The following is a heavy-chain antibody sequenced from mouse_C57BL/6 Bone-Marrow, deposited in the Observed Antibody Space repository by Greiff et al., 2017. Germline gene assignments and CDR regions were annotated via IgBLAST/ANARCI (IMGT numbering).Heavy chain of an antibody. V-gene: IGHV10-1*01. CDR3: VRLVPPTAY. J-gene: IGHJ3*01. CDR1: GFSFNTYA. Sequence: EVKVVESGGGLVQPKGSLKLSCAASGFSFNTYAMNWVRQAPGKGLEWVARIRSKSNNYATYYADSVKDRFTISRDDSESMLYLQMNNLKTEDTAMYYCVRLVPPTAYWGQGTLVTVSA. CDR2: IRSKSNNYAT. D-gene: IGHD1-1*01.